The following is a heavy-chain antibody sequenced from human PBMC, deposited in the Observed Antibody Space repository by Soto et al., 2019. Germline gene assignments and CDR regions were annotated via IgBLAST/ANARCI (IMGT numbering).Heavy chain of an antibody. J-gene: IGHJ4*02. CDR3: ARDSDIVVVPAADY. Sequence: EVQLVESGGGLVQPGGSLRLSCAASGFTFSSYSMNWVRQAPGKGLEWVSYISSSSSTIYYADSVKGRFTISRDNSNNSLYLQMNCLRAEDTAVYYCARDSDIVVVPAADYWGQGTLVTVSS. V-gene: IGHV3-48*01. D-gene: IGHD2-2*01. CDR1: GFTFSSYS. CDR2: ISSSSSTI.